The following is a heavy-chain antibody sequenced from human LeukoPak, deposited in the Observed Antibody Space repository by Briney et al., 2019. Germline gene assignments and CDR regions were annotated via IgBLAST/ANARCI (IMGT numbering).Heavy chain of an antibody. CDR1: GYTFTGYY. D-gene: IGHD4-23*01. CDR3: ARDYYGGEWSLGH. CDR2: INPNSGGT. V-gene: IGHV1-2*02. J-gene: IGHJ4*02. Sequence: ASVKVSCKASGYTFTGYYMYWVRQAPGKGLEWMGWINPNSGGTKYAQNFQDRVTMTRDTSISTAYMELTRLTSDDTAVYFCARDYYGGEWSLGHWGQGTLVTVSS.